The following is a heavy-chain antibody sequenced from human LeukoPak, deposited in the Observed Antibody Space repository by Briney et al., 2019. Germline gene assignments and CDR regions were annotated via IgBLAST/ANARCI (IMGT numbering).Heavy chain of an antibody. CDR2: IYWDDDK. CDR1: GFSLSTSGVG. D-gene: IGHD3-3*01. J-gene: IGHJ4*02. V-gene: IGHV2-5*02. Sequence: SGPTLVKPTRTLTLTCTFSGFSLSTSGVGVGWIRQPPGKALEWLALIYWDDDKRYSPSLKSRLTITKDTSKNQVVLTMTNMDPVDTATYYCAHGRITIFGVVTYPFDYWGQGTLVTVSS. CDR3: AHGRITIFGVVTYPFDY.